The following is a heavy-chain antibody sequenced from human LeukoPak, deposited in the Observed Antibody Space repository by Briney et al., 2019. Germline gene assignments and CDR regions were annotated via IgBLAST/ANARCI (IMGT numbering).Heavy chain of an antibody. CDR3: GRVGYCGSGCYYFFDY. Sequence: GASVNFSCKVSGYTFTFYDLHWVGQARGQGLEWMGWINPTSGVTNYAQNFQGRVTMTRDSSIDTAYMDLSRLTSDDTAVYYCGRVGYCGSGCYYFFDYWGQGTLVTVSS. D-gene: IGHD2-21*02. V-gene: IGHV1-2*02. J-gene: IGHJ4*02. CDR1: GYTFTFYD. CDR2: INPTSGVT.